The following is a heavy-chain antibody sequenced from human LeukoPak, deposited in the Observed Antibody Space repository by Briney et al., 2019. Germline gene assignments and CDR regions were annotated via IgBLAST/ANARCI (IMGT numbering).Heavy chain of an antibody. CDR3: AKSQRNYYDSSGYYLDY. D-gene: IGHD3-22*01. Sequence: PGGSLRLSCAASGFTFSSYAVSWVRQAPGKGLEWVSAISGSGGNTYYADSVKGRFTISRGNSKNTLYLQMNSLRAEDTAVYYCAKSQRNYYDSSGYYLDYWGQGTLVTVSS. V-gene: IGHV3-23*01. CDR1: GFTFSSYA. J-gene: IGHJ4*02. CDR2: ISGSGGNT.